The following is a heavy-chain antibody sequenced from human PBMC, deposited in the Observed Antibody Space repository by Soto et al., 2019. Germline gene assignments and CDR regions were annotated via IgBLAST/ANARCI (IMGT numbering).Heavy chain of an antibody. CDR1: GYTFTSYY. CDR3: ARDRKAARRVLVDYYGMDV. CDR2: INPSGGST. D-gene: IGHD6-6*01. J-gene: IGHJ6*02. Sequence: GASVKVSCKASGYTFTSYYMHWVRQAPGQGLEWMGIINPSGGSTSYAQKFQGRVTMTRDTSTSTVYMELSSLRSEDTAVYYCARDRKAARRVLVDYYGMDVWGQGTTVTVSS. V-gene: IGHV1-46*01.